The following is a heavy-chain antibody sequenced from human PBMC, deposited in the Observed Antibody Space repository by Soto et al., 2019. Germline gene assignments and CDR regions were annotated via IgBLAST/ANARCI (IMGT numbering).Heavy chain of an antibody. Sequence: PGGSLRLSCAASGFTFSTYAMHWVRQAPGKGLEWLTVISYDGSIKYYTESVRGRFTFARDNSKNTLDLQMNSLRPDDTAVYYCARGGYCGGDCFLGIYDHSGMDVWGQGTTVTVSS. J-gene: IGHJ6*02. D-gene: IGHD2-21*02. CDR3: ARGGYCGGDCFLGIYDHSGMDV. CDR2: ISYDGSIK. V-gene: IGHV3-30*04. CDR1: GFTFSTYA.